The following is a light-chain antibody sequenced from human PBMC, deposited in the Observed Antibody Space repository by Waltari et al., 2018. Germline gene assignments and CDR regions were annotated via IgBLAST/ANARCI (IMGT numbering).Light chain of an antibody. CDR1: QNISSN. Sequence: IQMTQSPSALSASVGDRVTISCRASQNISSNLAWYQQKPGKAPKLLIYAASSLQSGIPSRFSGSGSGTDFTLTISSLQPEDSAAYYCQHYYDNPYSFGQGTKVEIK. CDR2: AAS. J-gene: IGKJ2*03. CDR3: QHYYDNPYS. V-gene: IGKV1-6*01.